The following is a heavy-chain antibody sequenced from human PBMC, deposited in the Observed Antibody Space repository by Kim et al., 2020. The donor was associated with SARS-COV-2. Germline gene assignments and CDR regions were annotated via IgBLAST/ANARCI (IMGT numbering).Heavy chain of an antibody. J-gene: IGHJ3*02. D-gene: IGHD3-16*01. CDR3: VKGGIMITFGGVEAFDI. Sequence: VKGRFTISRDNSKNTLYLQMSSLRAEDTAVYYCVKGGIMITFGGVEAFDIWGQGTMVTVSS. V-gene: IGHV3-64D*06.